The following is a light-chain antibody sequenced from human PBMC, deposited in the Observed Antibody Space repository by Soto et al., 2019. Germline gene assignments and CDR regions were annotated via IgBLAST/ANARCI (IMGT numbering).Light chain of an antibody. CDR2: GAS. CDR1: QSISSN. Sequence: EIVMTQSPATLSVSPGEKATLSCRASQSISSNLAWYQQKPGQAPRLLIYGASTRATSIPDRFIGSGSGTEFTLTISSLRSEDFAVYYCQQYDNWPPCTFGEGTKVEI. CDR3: QQYDNWPPCT. J-gene: IGKJ4*01. V-gene: IGKV3-15*01.